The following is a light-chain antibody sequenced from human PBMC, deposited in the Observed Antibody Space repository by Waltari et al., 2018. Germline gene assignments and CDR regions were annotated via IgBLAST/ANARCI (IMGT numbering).Light chain of an antibody. Sequence: EVVLTQSPDTLSLSPGESITLSCRASQSVIGSYLAWYQQKRVQPPRLLIYDASSRASGIPDRVRGSESGTDFTLTISRLEPEDSAVYYGQNYGSSLYVFGQGTKLEIK. V-gene: IGKV3-20*01. CDR3: QNYGSSLYV. J-gene: IGKJ2*01. CDR1: QSVIGSY. CDR2: DAS.